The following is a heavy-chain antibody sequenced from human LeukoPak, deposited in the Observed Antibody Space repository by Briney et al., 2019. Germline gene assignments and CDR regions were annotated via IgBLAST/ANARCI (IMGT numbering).Heavy chain of an antibody. V-gene: IGHV3-21*01. CDR2: ISSSSSYI. Sequence: PGGSLRLSCAASGFTFSSYTINWVHQAPGKGLEWVSSISSSSSYIYYADSVKGRFTISRDNAKNSLYLQMNSLRAEDTAMNYCARSAGYYYDSSGYGPPDYWGQGTLVTVSS. CDR3: ARSAGYYYDSSGYGPPDY. CDR1: GFTFSSYT. D-gene: IGHD3-22*01. J-gene: IGHJ4*02.